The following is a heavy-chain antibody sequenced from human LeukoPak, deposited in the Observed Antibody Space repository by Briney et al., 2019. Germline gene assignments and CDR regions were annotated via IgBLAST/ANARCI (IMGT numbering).Heavy chain of an antibody. V-gene: IGHV1-69*05. J-gene: IGHJ1*01. CDR1: GGTFSSYA. CDR2: IIPIFGTA. D-gene: IGHD6-13*01. Sequence: SVKVSCKASGGTFSSYAISWVRQAPGQGLEWMGGIIPIFGTANYAQKFQGRVTITTDESTSTAYVELSSLRSEDTAVYYCARSGSSSSGAEYFQHWGQGTLVTVSS. CDR3: ARSGSSSSGAEYFQH.